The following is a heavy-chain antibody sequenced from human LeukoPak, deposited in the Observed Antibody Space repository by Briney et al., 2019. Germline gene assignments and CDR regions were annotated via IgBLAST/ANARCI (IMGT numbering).Heavy chain of an antibody. CDR3: ARQKQTLPPDY. CDR1: GDRFTTYW. CDR2: IFPGHSET. V-gene: IGHV5-51*01. D-gene: IGHD6-13*01. Sequence: GESLKISCPRSGDRFTTYWIGWVRRLPGKGLGWMGMIFPGHSETRYSPPFEGQVTISVDKSNNNAYLQWNSLKASDSAMYYCARQKQTLPPDYWGQGALVTVSS. J-gene: IGHJ4*02.